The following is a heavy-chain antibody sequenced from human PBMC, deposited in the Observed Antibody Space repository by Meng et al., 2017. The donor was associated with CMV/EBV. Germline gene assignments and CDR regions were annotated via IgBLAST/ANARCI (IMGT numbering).Heavy chain of an antibody. V-gene: IGHV3-30*09. CDR1: GFTFSGYA. CDR3: ARDDPIDS. CDR2: IAFAGSNK. Sequence: GESLKIYCAASGFTFSGYAMHWVRRAPGKGLEWVAFIAFAGSNKYYAESVEGRFAVSRHNPKNTLSLQVNSLRREDTAMYYCARDDPIDSWGQGTLVTVSS. J-gene: IGHJ4*02.